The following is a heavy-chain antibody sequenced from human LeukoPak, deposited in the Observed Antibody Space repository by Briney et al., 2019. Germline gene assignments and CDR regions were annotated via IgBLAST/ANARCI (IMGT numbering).Heavy chain of an antibody. CDR2: IFTGGSDT. V-gene: IGHV5-51*01. D-gene: IGHD6-25*01. Sequence: GESLKISCKGSGYTFTNYWIAWVRQTPGKGLEYMGVIFTGGSDTRYSPSFQGQVTISSDMSISTAYLQWNSLQASDTAMYYCARRGGSIGAAGHDAFDIWGQGTMVTVSS. CDR3: ARRGGSIGAAGHDAFDI. J-gene: IGHJ3*02. CDR1: GYTFTNYW.